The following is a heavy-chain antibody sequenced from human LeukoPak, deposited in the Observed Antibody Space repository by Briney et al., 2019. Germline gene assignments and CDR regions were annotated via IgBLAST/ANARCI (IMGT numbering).Heavy chain of an antibody. V-gene: IGHV3-23*01. CDR3: ARGIAAAAHIDY. Sequence: GGSLRLSCVASGFTFVSYAMNWVRQAPGKGLEWVSAISGGGGTTYYADSVKGRFTISRDDSKNTLYLQMNSLRAEDTAVYYCARGIAAAAHIDYWGQGTLVTVSS. D-gene: IGHD6-13*01. CDR2: ISGGGGTT. J-gene: IGHJ4*02. CDR1: GFTFVSYA.